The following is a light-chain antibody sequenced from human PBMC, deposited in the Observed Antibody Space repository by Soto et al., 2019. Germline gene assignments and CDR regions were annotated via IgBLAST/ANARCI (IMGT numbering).Light chain of an antibody. CDR2: NAS. Sequence: DVQTTQSPSTLSGSVGGRVTITCRAIQTISSWLACYQQKAGKAPKLLIYNASTLKIGVPSMFSGSGSLTEFTLTISSLQPDYFVTDYREQDHSXSGAFVEGTEV. CDR1: QTISSW. V-gene: IGKV1-5*03. CDR3: EQDHSXSGA. J-gene: IGKJ1*01.